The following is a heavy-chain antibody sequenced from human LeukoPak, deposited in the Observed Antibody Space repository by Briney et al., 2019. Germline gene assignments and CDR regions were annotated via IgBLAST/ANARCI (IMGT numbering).Heavy chain of an antibody. Sequence: PGGSLRLSCAASGFTFSSYGMHWVRQAPGKGLQREAFIRYDGSNKYYADSVKGRFTISRDNSKNTLYLQMNSLRAEDTAVYYCAKDTASSWWYFDLWGRGTLVTVSS. CDR1: GFTFSSYG. D-gene: IGHD5-18*01. CDR2: IRYDGSNK. CDR3: AKDTASSWWYFDL. J-gene: IGHJ2*01. V-gene: IGHV3-30*02.